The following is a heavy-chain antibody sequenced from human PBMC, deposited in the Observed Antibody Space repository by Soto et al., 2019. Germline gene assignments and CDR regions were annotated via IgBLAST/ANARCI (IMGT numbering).Heavy chain of an antibody. CDR2: IYPADSDT. J-gene: IGHJ4*02. CDR1: VGRVSSFW. D-gene: IGHD3-22*01. V-gene: IGHV5-51*01. Sequence: SLQSSCERCVGRVSSFWLAWVRQMPEKGLEWMGIIYPADSDTRYSPSFQGQVTISADKSISTAYLQWSSLKHSDTVMYYCTRLRLSFSSRYFRHFDYWLQGTLVTGSS. CDR3: TRLRLSFSSRYFRHFDY.